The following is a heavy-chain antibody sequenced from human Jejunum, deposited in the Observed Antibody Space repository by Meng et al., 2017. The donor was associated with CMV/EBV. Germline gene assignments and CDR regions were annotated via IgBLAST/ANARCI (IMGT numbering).Heavy chain of an antibody. Sequence: FTFRGHAVTWVRQAPGKGLEWVAGISGRGNVIYYADSLKGRFTVSRDNSKNTLYLQLNGLRAEDTAVYYCAKDSCGDECFYRMDLWGQGTTVTVSS. V-gene: IGHV3-23*01. CDR2: ISGRGNVI. CDR1: FTFRGHA. D-gene: IGHD2-21*01. CDR3: AKDSCGDECFYRMDL. J-gene: IGHJ6*02.